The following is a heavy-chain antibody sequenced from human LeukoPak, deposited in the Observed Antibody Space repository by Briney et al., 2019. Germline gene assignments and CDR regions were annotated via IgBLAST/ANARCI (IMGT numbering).Heavy chain of an antibody. CDR2: IYTSGST. CDR1: GYSISSDYY. D-gene: IGHD3-22*01. CDR3: ARSSEGRYYYDSSGYSYYYYYMDV. V-gene: IGHV4-38-2*02. J-gene: IGHJ6*03. Sequence: SETLSLTCTVSGYSISSDYYWCCIRQPPGKRPEWIGSIYTSGSTNYNPSLKSRVTISVHTSKNQFSLKLNSVTAADTAVYYCARSSEGRYYYDSSGYSYYYYYMDVWGKGTTVTISS.